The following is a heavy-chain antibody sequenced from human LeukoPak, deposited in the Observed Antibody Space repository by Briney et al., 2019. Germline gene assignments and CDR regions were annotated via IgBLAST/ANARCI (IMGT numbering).Heavy chain of an antibody. CDR3: ARGGTTVTRD. CDR1: GYTFTSYY. J-gene: IGHJ4*02. CDR2: INPSGGST. D-gene: IGHD4-17*01. V-gene: IGHV1-46*01. Sequence: EASVKVSCKASGYTFTSYYMHWVRQAPGQGLEWMGIINPSGGSTSYAQKFQGRVTISVDTSKNQFSLKLSSVTAADTAVYYCARGGTTVTRDWGQGTLVTVSS.